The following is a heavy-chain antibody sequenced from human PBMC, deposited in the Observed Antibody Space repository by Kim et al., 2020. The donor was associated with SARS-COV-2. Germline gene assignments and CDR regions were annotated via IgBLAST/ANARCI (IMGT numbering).Heavy chain of an antibody. CDR3: ARDGDLYSSGKDAFDI. Sequence: GVSLRLSCAASGFTFSSYWMTWVRQAPGKGLEWVANIKQDGNKKYYVDSVKGRFTISRDNAKNSLYLQMNSLRAEDTAVYYCARDGDLYSSGKDAFDIWG. V-gene: IGHV3-7*01. D-gene: IGHD6-19*01. CDR1: GFTFSSYW. CDR2: IKQDGNKK. J-gene: IGHJ3*02.